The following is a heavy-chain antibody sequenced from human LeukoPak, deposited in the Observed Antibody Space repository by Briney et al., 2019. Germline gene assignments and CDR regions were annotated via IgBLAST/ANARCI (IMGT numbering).Heavy chain of an antibody. V-gene: IGHV3-30*03. CDR2: ISYDGSNK. J-gene: IGHJ4*02. Sequence: GSLRLSCAASGFTFSSYGMHWVRQAPGKGLEWVAVISYDGSNKYYADSVKGRFTISRDNSKNTLYLQMNSLRADDTAMYYCARQRRASCYSAPDSWGQGALVSVSS. D-gene: IGHD2-2*01. CDR1: GFTFSSYG. CDR3: ARQRRASCYSAPDS.